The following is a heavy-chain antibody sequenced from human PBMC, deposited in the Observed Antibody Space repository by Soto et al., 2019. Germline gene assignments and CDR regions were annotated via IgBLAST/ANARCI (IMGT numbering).Heavy chain of an antibody. CDR3: ALGRTGLDV. Sequence: EVQLVESGGGLVQPGGSLRLSCAASGFTFNKYWMTWVRQAPGKGLAWVANIQQVGSETYYVDSVKGRFTISSDNADNSLYLQMNGLRAEDTAVYYCALGRTGLDVWGQGTTVTVSS. V-gene: IGHV3-7*01. CDR1: GFTFNKYW. J-gene: IGHJ6*02. D-gene: IGHD7-27*01. CDR2: IQQVGSET.